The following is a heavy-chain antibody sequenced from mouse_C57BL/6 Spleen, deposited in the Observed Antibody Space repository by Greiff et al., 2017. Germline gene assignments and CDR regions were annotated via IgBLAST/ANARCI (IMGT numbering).Heavy chain of an antibody. CDR1: GYTFTSYW. CDR3: ARKGLREEAMDY. V-gene: IGHV1-59*01. CDR2: IAPAASYT. J-gene: IGHJ4*01. Sequence: QVQLQQPGAELVRPGTSVKLSCKASGYTFTSYWMHWVKQRPGHGLAWIGVIAPAASYTNYNQQFKGKATVTVDTSSSTAYMQLSSLTSEDSAVYYGARKGLREEAMDYWGQGTAVTGSS. D-gene: IGHD3-1*01.